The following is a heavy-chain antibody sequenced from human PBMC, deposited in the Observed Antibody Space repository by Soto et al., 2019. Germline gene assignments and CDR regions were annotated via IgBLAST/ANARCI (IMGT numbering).Heavy chain of an antibody. J-gene: IGHJ4*02. D-gene: IGHD6-25*01. CDR1: GYTFTSYG. Sequence: QVQLVQSGAEVKKPGASVKVSCKASGYTFTSYGISWVRQAPGQGLEWMGWTSAYHGNKKYAQKLQGRVSMTTDTSASTAYTELRSLRSGGTAVYYCARDRGQRLFDYWGQGTLVTVSS. CDR2: TSAYHGNK. CDR3: ARDRGQRLFDY. V-gene: IGHV1-18*01.